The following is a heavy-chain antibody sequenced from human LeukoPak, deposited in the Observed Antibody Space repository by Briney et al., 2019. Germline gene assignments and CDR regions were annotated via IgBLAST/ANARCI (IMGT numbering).Heavy chain of an antibody. CDR3: ARDGRYYDSGAYKYYYYMDV. CDR2: INHSGST. V-gene: IGHV4-34*01. D-gene: IGHD3-22*01. Sequence: SETLSLTCAVYGGSFSGYYWSWIRQPPGKGLEWIGEINHSGSTNYNPSLKSRVTISRDTSKNHFSLKLSSVTAADTAMYFCARDGRYYDSGAYKYYYYMDVWGKGTTVTVSS. CDR1: GGSFSGYY. J-gene: IGHJ6*03.